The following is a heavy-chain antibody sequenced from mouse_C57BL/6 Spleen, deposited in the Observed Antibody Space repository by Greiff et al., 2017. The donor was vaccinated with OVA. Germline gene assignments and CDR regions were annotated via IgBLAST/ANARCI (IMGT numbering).Heavy chain of an antibody. J-gene: IGHJ3*01. CDR1: GYAFSSSW. D-gene: IGHD2-4*01. CDR2: IYPGDGDT. Sequence: VQLQESGPELVKPGASVKISCKASGYAFSSSWMNWVKQRPGKGLEWIGRIYPGDGDTNYNGKFKGKATLTADKSSSTAYMQLSSLTSEDSAVYFCARPIYYDYDATSWFAYWGQGTLVTVSA. V-gene: IGHV1-82*01. CDR3: ARPIYYDYDATSWFAY.